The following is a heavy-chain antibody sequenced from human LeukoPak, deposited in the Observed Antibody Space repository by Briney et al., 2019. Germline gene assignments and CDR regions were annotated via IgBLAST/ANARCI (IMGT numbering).Heavy chain of an antibody. CDR2: IYYTGTT. CDR1: GGSISSSY. CDR3: ARALYGSGVFDS. J-gene: IGHJ4*02. V-gene: IGHV4-59*01. D-gene: IGHD3-10*01. Sequence: PSETLSLTCTVSGGSISSSYWSWIRQPPGKGLEWIGDIYYTGTTNYNPSLKSRVTISVDTSKIQFSLNLNSVTSADTAVYHCARALYGSGVFDSWGQGTLVTVSS.